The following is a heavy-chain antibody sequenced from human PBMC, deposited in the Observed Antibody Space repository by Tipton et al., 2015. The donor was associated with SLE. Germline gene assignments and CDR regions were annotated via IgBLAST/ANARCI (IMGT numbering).Heavy chain of an antibody. V-gene: IGHV4-38-2*02. D-gene: IGHD3-10*01. CDR2: IYHTGTT. CDR1: GFYITSGFN. Sequence: TLSLTCTVSGFYITSGFNWGWIRQPPGKGLEWIGIIYHTGTTKYSPSLQRRVAISVDTSRNQFSLKLNSLTAADTAVYYRARDFGNVGRFDSWGQGTLVTVSS. J-gene: IGHJ5*01. CDR3: ARDFGNVGRFDS.